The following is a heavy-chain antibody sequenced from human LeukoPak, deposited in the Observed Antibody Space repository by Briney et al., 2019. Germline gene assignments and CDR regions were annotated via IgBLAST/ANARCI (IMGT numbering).Heavy chain of an antibody. J-gene: IGHJ4*02. CDR2: IYYSGST. V-gene: IGHV4-59*06. D-gene: IGHD3-10*01. CDR3: ARDRFGGSTDY. CDR1: GGSISTYS. Sequence: NPSETLSLTCNVSGGSISTYSWSWIRQHPGKGLEWIGYIYYSGSTYYNPSLKSRVTISVDTSKNQFSLKLSSVTAADTAVYYCARDRFGGSTDYWGQGTLVTVSS.